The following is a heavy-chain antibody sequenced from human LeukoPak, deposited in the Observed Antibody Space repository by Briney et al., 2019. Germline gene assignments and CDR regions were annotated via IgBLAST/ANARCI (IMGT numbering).Heavy chain of an antibody. V-gene: IGHV1-18*01. CDR1: GYTFTSYG. J-gene: IGHJ6*02. D-gene: IGHD4-11*01. CDR2: ISAYNGNT. CDR3: ARGSSMTTVTRYYYYYYGMDV. Sequence: ASVKVSCKASGYTFTSYGISWVRQAPGQGLEWMGWISAYNGNTNYAQKLQGRVTMTTDTSTSTAYMELRSLRSDDTAVYYCARGSSMTTVTRYYYYYYGMDVWGQGTTVTVSS.